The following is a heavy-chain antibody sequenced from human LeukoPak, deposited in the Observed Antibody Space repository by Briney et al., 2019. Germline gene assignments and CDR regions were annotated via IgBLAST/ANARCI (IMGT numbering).Heavy chain of an antibody. J-gene: IGHJ4*02. Sequence: ASVKVSCKASGFTFTSSAVQWVRQARGQRLEWIGWIVVGSGNTNYAQKFQERVTITRDMSTSTAYMELSSLRSEDTAVYYCAADPPVGVVTIAGVWGQGTLVTVSS. CDR1: GFTFTSSA. CDR3: AADPPVGVVTIAGV. D-gene: IGHD2-21*02. V-gene: IGHV1-58*01. CDR2: IVVGSGNT.